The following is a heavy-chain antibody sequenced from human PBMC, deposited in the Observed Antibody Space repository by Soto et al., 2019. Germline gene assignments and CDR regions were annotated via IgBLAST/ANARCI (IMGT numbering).Heavy chain of an antibody. CDR3: AREPQNYGDYAGYYYYYMDV. J-gene: IGHJ6*03. Sequence: GGSLRLSCAASGFTFSDYYMSWIRQAPGKGLEWVSYISSSGSTIYYADSVKGRFTISRDNAKNSLYLQMNSLRAEDTAVYYCAREPQNYGDYAGYYYYYMDVWGKGTTVTVSS. V-gene: IGHV3-11*01. CDR1: GFTFSDYY. D-gene: IGHD4-17*01. CDR2: ISSSGSTI.